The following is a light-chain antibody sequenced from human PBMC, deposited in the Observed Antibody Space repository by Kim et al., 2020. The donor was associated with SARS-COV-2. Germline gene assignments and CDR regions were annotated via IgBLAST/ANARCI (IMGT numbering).Light chain of an antibody. CDR3: QQGYNLPPGS. CDR1: QSGSNRY. V-gene: IGKV3D-7*01. Sequence: PGGRGTLSCRASQSGSNRYFTWYQQDPGPAPRLHIYGASTRATSNPARFSGSGSGTDFTLTISNLQPEDFAVYYCQQGYNLPPGSFGQGTKLEI. J-gene: IGKJ2*01. CDR2: GAS.